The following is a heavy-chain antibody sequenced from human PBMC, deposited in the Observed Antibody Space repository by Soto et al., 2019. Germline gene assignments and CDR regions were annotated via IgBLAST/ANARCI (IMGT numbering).Heavy chain of an antibody. V-gene: IGHV4-34*01. Sequence: QVQLQQWGAGLLKPSETLSLTCAVYGGSFSGYYWSWIRQPPGKGLEWIGEINHSGSTNYNPSLKSRVTISVDTSKNQFSLKLSSVTAAATAVYYCARGRQGGLYYYYGMDVWGQGTTVTVSS. CDR2: INHSGST. J-gene: IGHJ6*02. CDR1: GGSFSGYY. CDR3: ARGRQGGLYYYYGMDV.